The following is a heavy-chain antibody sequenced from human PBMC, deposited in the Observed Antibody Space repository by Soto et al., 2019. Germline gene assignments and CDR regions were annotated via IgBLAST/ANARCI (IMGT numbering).Heavy chain of an antibody. D-gene: IGHD5-18*01. CDR2: ISYDGSNK. CDR3: ASAAGPTATDAFDI. V-gene: IGHV3-30-3*01. CDR1: GFTFSSYA. J-gene: IGHJ3*02. Sequence: GGSLRLSCAASGFTFSSYAMHWVRQAPGKGLEWVAVISYDGSNKYYADSVKGRFTISRDNSKNTLYLQMNSLRAEDTAAYYCASAAGPTATDAFDIWGQGTMVTVSS.